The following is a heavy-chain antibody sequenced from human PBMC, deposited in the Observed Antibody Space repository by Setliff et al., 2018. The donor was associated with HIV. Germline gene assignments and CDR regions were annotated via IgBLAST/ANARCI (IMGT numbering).Heavy chain of an antibody. CDR1: GDSISSGSYY. J-gene: IGHJ2*01. V-gene: IGHV4-61*01. D-gene: IGHD3-22*01. CDR3: ARHARSITMTTDWYFDL. Sequence: SETLSLTCSVSGDSISSGSYYWTWTRQPPGKGLEWIGNIHYSGSTNYNPSLKSRVTLSVDTSKHQFSLKLSSVTAADTAVYYCARHARSITMTTDWYFDLWGRGTLVTVSS. CDR2: IHYSGST.